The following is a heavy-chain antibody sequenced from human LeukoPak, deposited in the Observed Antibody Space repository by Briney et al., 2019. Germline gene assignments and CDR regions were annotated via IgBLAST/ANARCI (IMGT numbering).Heavy chain of an antibody. J-gene: IGHJ5*02. CDR2: INHSGST. V-gene: IGHV4-34*01. CDR3: ARQGGSGSYYMTSFDP. D-gene: IGHD3-10*01. Sequence: SETLSLTCAVYGGSFSGYYWSWIRQPPGKGLEWIREINHSGSTNYNPSLKSRVTISVDTSKNQFSLKLSSVTAADTAVYYCARQGGSGSYYMTSFDPWGQGTLVTVSS. CDR1: GGSFSGYY.